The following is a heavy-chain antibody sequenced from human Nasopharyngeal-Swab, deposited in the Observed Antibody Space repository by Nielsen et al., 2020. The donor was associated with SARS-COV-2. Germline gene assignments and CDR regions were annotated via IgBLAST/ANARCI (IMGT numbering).Heavy chain of an antibody. CDR1: GFTFSNAW. CDR2: IKSKTDGGTT. V-gene: IGHV3-15*01. CDR3: TTEWESFHYYGSGRLPYY. J-gene: IGHJ4*02. D-gene: IGHD3-10*01. Sequence: GSLRLSCAASGFTFSNAWMSWVRQAPGKGLEWVGRIKSKTDGGTTDYAAPVKGRFTISRDDSKNTLYLQMNSLKTEDTAVYYCTTEWESFHYYGSGRLPYYWGQGTLVTVSS.